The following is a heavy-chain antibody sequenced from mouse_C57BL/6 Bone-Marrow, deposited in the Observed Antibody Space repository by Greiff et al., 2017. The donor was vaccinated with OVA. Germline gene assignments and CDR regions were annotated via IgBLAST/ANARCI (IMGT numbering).Heavy chain of an antibody. CDR3: TGTGTFAD. CDR2: IRLKSDNYAT. Sequence: EVHLVESGGGLVQPGGSMKLSCVASGFTFSNYWMNWVRQSPEKGLEWVAQIRLKSDNYATHYAESVKGRFTISRDDSKSSVYLQMNNLRAEDTGNYYCTGTGTFADWGQGTMVTVSA. J-gene: IGHJ3*01. D-gene: IGHD4-1*01. CDR1: GFTFSNYW. V-gene: IGHV6-3*01.